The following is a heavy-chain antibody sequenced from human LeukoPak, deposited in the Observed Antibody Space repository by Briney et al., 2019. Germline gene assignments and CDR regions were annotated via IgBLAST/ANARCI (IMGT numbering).Heavy chain of an antibody. D-gene: IGHD6-19*01. Sequence: GAPLQISCEASGSIFTSYWISWLRQLPGEGLEWMGRIDPSDTYTNYSPSFQGHVTISADKSISTAFLQWGRLKASETAMYYFAGAGIAVAGNAEYFQHWGQGTLVTVSS. J-gene: IGHJ1*01. CDR1: GSIFTSYW. CDR2: IDPSDTYT. CDR3: AGAGIAVAGNAEYFQH. V-gene: IGHV5-10-1*01.